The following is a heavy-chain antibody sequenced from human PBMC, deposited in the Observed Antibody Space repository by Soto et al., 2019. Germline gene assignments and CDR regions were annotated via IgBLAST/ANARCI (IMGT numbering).Heavy chain of an antibody. CDR2: IYYSGTT. V-gene: IGHV4-39*01. CDR1: GDSITSNSYF. Sequence: PSETLSLTCTVSGDSITSNSYFWAWIRQPPGKGLEWIGSIYYSGTTYYNPSLKSRVTISVDRSKNQFSLKLSSVTAADTAVYYCATPFSVVYFVYWGQGALVSVSS. CDR3: ATPFSVVYFVY. J-gene: IGHJ4*02.